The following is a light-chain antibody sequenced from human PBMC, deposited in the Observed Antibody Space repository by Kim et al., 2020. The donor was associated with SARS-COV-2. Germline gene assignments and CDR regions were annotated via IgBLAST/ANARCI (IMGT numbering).Light chain of an antibody. CDR1: SGNSSYA. CDR2: LNSDGSH. V-gene: IGLV4-69*01. CDR3: QTWGTGIVV. J-gene: IGLJ2*01. Sequence: ASVKLTCTLSSGNSSYALAWHQQQPEKGPRYLMKLNSDGSHSKGDGIPDRFSGSSSGAERYLTISSLQSEDEADYYCQTWGTGIVVFGGGTQLTVL.